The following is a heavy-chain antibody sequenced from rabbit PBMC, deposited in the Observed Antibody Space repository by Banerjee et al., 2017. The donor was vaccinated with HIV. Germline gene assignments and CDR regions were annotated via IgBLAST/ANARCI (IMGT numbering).Heavy chain of an antibody. V-gene: IGHV1S40*01. CDR2: IGAGSSGDT. Sequence: GLDQPGGSLTLSCTASGFALSSYYVMCWVRQAPGKGLEWIAFIGAGSSGDTYYASWAKGRFTISKTSSTTVTLQMTSLTAADTATYFCARDYNLWGPGTLVTVS. J-gene: IGHJ4*01. CDR1: GFALSSYYV. CDR3: ARDYNL.